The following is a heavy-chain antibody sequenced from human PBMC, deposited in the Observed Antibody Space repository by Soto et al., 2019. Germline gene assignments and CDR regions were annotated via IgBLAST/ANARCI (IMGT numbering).Heavy chain of an antibody. CDR2: IYYSGST. D-gene: IGHD6-19*01. V-gene: IGHV4-61*08. J-gene: IGHJ3*02. CDR1: GGSISSGDYY. Sequence: SETLSLTCTVSGGSISSGDYYWSWIRQPPGKGLEWIGYIYYSGSTNYNPSLKSRVTISVDTSKNQFSLKLSSVTAADTAVYYCAREPDRPYSSGYTAFDIWGQGTMVTVSS. CDR3: AREPDRPYSSGYTAFDI.